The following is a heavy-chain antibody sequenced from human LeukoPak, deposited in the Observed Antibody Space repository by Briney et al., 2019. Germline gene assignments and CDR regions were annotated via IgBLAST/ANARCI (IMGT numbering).Heavy chain of an antibody. D-gene: IGHD4-17*01. CDR1: GGSISSYY. J-gene: IGHJ4*02. Sequence: SETLSLTCTVSGGSISSYYWSWIRQPPGKGLEWIGYIYYSGSTNYNPSLKSRVTISIDTSKNQFSLKLTSVTAADTAVYYCARDERGDYEFDYWGRGTLVTVSS. CDR3: ARDERGDYEFDY. CDR2: IYYSGST. V-gene: IGHV4-59*01.